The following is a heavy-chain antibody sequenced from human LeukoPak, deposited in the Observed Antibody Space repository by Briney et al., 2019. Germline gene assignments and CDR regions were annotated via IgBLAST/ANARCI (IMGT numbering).Heavy chain of an antibody. CDR1: GGSFSGYC. V-gene: IGHV4-34*01. D-gene: IGHD6-6*01. CDR3: TKGSAAARPYYFAY. Sequence: SETLSLTCAVYGGSFSGYCWSWIRQPPGKGLEWIGEINHSGSTNYNPSLKSRVTISVDTSKNQFSLKLSSVTAADTAVYYCTKGSAAARPYYFAYWGQGTLVTVSS. J-gene: IGHJ4*02. CDR2: INHSGST.